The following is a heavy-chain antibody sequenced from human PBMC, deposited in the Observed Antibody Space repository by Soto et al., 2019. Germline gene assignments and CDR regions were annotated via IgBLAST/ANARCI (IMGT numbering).Heavy chain of an antibody. J-gene: IGHJ4*02. CDR3: ARGSTESYPGSRIFDF. D-gene: IGHD3-10*01. Sequence: GGSLRLSCVASGLTFGSRAMSWVRQAPGEGLQWVATITDNGGDARYADSVRDRFVISRDNSKKTLYLQMTSLTAEDSAMYFCARGSTESYPGSRIFDFWGRGTLVTVSS. V-gene: IGHV3-23*01. CDR2: ITDNGGDA. CDR1: GLTFGSRA.